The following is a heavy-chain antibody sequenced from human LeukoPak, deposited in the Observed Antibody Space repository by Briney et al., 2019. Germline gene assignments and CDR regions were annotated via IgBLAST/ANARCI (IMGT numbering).Heavy chain of an antibody. CDR1: GFTFSSYS. Sequence: GGSLRLSCAASGFTFSSYSMNWVRQAPGKGLEWVSSISSSSYIYYADSVKGRFTISRDNAKNSLYLQMNSLRAEDTAVYYCARRVLGKCRFDPWGQGTLVTVSS. CDR2: ISSSSYI. J-gene: IGHJ5*02. V-gene: IGHV3-21*01. CDR3: ARRVLGKCRFDP. D-gene: IGHD7-27*01.